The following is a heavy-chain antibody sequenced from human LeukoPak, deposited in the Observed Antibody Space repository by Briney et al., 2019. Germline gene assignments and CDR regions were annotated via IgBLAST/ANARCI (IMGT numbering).Heavy chain of an antibody. J-gene: IGHJ4*02. Sequence: PGGSLRLSCAASGFTFSSYGMHWVRQATGKGLEWVSVIGTAGDTYYPGSVKGRFTISRENARKSLYLQMDSLRAGDTAVYYCAREGSSSSYYFDYWGQGTLVTVSS. D-gene: IGHD6-6*01. CDR2: IGTAGDT. CDR1: GFTFSSYG. CDR3: AREGSSSSYYFDY. V-gene: IGHV3-13*01.